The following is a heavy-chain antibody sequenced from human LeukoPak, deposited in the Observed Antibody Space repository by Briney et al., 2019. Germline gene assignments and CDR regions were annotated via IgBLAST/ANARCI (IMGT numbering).Heavy chain of an antibody. CDR2: IIPILGIA. Sequence: SVKVSCKASGGTFSSYAISWVRQAPGQGLEWTGRIIPILGIANYAQKFQGRVTITADKSTSTAYMELSSLRSEDTAVYYCARDSVYYYDSSGYYIFDYWGQGTLVTVSS. D-gene: IGHD3-22*01. J-gene: IGHJ4*02. CDR1: GGTFSSYA. CDR3: ARDSVYYYDSSGYYIFDY. V-gene: IGHV1-69*04.